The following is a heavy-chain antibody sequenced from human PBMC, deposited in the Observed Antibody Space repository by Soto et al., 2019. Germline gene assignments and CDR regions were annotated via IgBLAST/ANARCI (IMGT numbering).Heavy chain of an antibody. Sequence: SETLCLTCTVSGGSISSYYWSWIRQPPGKGLEWIGYIYYSGSTNYNPSLKSRVTISVDTSMNQFSLKLSSVTAADTAVYYCQRYDLAPGNHDAFDIWGQGTMVTVSS. J-gene: IGHJ3*02. CDR1: GGSISSYY. CDR2: IYYSGST. D-gene: IGHD3-10*01. CDR3: QRYDLAPGNHDAFDI. V-gene: IGHV4-59*01.